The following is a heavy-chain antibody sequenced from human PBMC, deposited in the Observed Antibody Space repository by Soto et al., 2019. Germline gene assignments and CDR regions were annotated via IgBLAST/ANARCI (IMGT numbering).Heavy chain of an antibody. Sequence: QLQLVQSGTEVKEPGSSVKVSCKASGGTFSTSSFVWVRQGPGQGLEWMGGIIPIFTRTNFAQKFQGRVTFSADGSTPTTYMEVRSLTTEDTAIFYCARGVVGSTAGGSWGQGTLVTVSS. CDR3: ARGVVGSTAGGS. D-gene: IGHD2-15*01. CDR1: GGTFSTSS. V-gene: IGHV1-69*01. J-gene: IGHJ5*02. CDR2: IIPIFTRT.